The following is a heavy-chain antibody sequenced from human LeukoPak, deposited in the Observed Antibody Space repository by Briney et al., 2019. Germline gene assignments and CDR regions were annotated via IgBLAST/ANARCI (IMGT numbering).Heavy chain of an antibody. CDR3: AIMHPYYDGSGYWVQ. J-gene: IGHJ4*02. CDR2: ISTSGGSS. CDR1: GFTFGSYA. Sequence: GESLRLSCAASGFTFGSYAMSWVRQAPGKGLEWVSGISTSGGSSSYADSVKGRFPISRDNPRNTLYMEMNSLRAEDTALYYCAIMHPYYDGSGYWVQWGQGTLVTVSS. V-gene: IGHV3-23*01. D-gene: IGHD3-22*01.